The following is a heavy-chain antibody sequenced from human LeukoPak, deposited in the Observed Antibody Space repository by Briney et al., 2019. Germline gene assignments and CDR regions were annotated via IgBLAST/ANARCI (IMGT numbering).Heavy chain of an antibody. Sequence: SETLSLTCTVSGGSIRRTTYYWGWIRQPPGKGLEWIGSIYYSGSTYYNPSLKSRVTISVDTSKNQFSLRLSSVTAADTAVYYCARHRGSSSLFDYWGQGTLVTVSS. D-gene: IGHD6-6*01. J-gene: IGHJ4*02. V-gene: IGHV4-39*01. CDR3: ARHRGSSSLFDY. CDR1: GGSIRRTTYY. CDR2: IYYSGST.